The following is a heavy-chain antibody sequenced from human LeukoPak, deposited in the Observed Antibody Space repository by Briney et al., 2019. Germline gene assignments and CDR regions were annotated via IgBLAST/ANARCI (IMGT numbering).Heavy chain of an antibody. Sequence: SETLSLTCAVYGGSFSGYYWSWIRQPPGKGPEWIGEINHSGSTNYNPSLKSRVTISVDTSKNQFSLKLSSVTAADTAVYYCVRGLRYFGYWGQGTLVTVSS. D-gene: IGHD3-9*01. CDR3: VRGLRYFGY. CDR1: GGSFSGYY. V-gene: IGHV4-34*01. J-gene: IGHJ4*02. CDR2: INHSGST.